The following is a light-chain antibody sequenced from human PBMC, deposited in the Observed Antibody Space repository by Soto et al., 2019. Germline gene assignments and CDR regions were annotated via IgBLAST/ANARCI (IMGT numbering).Light chain of an antibody. Sequence: EIVMTQSPDTLSVSPGERATLSCRASQSIRGSLAWYQQKPGQAPRLLIYDDSTGATGIPDRFSASGSGTEFTLTISSLQSEDFAVYYCQQYNKWPLSFGGGTKVELK. CDR1: QSIRGS. CDR2: DDS. J-gene: IGKJ4*01. CDR3: QQYNKWPLS. V-gene: IGKV3-15*01.